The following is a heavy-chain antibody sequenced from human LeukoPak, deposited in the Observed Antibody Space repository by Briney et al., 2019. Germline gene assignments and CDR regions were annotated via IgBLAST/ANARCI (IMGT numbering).Heavy chain of an antibody. CDR3: ARSITGDY. D-gene: IGHD1-14*01. CDR1: GYSISSGYY. V-gene: IGHV4-38-2*01. CDR2: IYHSGST. J-gene: IGHJ4*02. Sequence: PEALSLTCAVSGYSISSGYYWGWIRQPPGQGLEWIGSIYHSGSTYYNPSLKSRVTISVDTSKNQFSLKLSSVTAADTAVYYCARSITGDYWGQGTLVTVSS.